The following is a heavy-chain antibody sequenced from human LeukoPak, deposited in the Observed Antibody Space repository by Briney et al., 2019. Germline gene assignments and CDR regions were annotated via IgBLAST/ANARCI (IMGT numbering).Heavy chain of an antibody. D-gene: IGHD6-13*01. CDR3: ARVVSSWYDY. J-gene: IGHJ4*02. CDR2: ISAYNGNT. CDR1: VSTFTSYG. V-gene: IGHV1-18*01. Sequence: GASVKVSCKASVSTFTSYGISWVRQAPGQGLEWMGWISAYNGNTNYAKNLHDRVTMTTDTSTSAAYMELRSLRSDDTAVYYCARVVSSWYDYWGQGTLATVSS.